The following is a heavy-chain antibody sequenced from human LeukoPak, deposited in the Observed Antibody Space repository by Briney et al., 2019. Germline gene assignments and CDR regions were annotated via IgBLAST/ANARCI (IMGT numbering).Heavy chain of an antibody. CDR3: ARDCVRCSWYRRFDY. Sequence: ASVKVSCKASGYTFTSYGISWVRQAPGQGLEWMGWISAYNGNTNYAQKLQGRVTMTTDTSTSTAYMELRSLRSDDTAVYYCARDCVRCSWYRRFDYWGQGTLVTVSS. CDR2: ISAYNGNT. CDR1: GYTFTSYG. V-gene: IGHV1-18*01. D-gene: IGHD6-13*01. J-gene: IGHJ4*02.